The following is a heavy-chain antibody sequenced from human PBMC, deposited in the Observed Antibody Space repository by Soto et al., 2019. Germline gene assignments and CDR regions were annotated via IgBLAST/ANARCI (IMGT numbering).Heavy chain of an antibody. V-gene: IGHV3-74*01. Sequence: EVQLVESGGGLVQPGGSLRLSCAASGFTCSSYWMHWVRQAPGKGLVWVSRINIDGSTISYADSVKGRFTISRDNAKNTLYLQMNSLRGEDAAVYYCARVRNGDWYFDYWGQGTLVTVSS. J-gene: IGHJ4*02. CDR1: GFTCSSYW. CDR3: ARVRNGDWYFDY. D-gene: IGHD4-17*01. CDR2: INIDGSTI.